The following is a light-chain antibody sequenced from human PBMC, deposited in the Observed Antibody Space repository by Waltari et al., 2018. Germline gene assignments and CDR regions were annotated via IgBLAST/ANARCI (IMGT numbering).Light chain of an antibody. CDR2: GNN. J-gene: IGLJ2*01. V-gene: IGLV3-19*01. CDR1: RLRRYY. Sequence: SSELTQDPTVSVAMGQTVRITCQGDRLRRYYASWYQQRPGQAPILVFSGNNNRPSGVPDRFSGSSSDNTAVLTITGAQAEDEASYYCHSRDASGVGGSFGGGTKLTVL. CDR3: HSRDASGVGGS.